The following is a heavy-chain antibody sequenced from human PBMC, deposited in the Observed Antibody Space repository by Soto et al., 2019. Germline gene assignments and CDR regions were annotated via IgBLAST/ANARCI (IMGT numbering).Heavy chain of an antibody. CDR1: GYTFTSYA. CDR3: ARGSTGIVGASGAFDI. Sequence: GASVKVSCKASGYTFTSYAMHWVRQAPGQRLEWMGWINAGNGNTKYSQKFQGRVTITRDTSASTAYMELSSLRSEDTAVYYCARGSTGIVGASGAFDIWGQGTMVTVSS. J-gene: IGHJ3*02. D-gene: IGHD1-26*01. CDR2: INAGNGNT. V-gene: IGHV1-3*01.